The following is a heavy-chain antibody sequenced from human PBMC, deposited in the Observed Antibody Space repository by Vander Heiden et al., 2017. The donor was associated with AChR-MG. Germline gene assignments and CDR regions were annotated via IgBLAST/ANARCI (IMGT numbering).Heavy chain of an antibody. J-gene: IGHJ4*02. Sequence: EVQLLESGGGLVQPGGSLRLPCAASGLTFSRYAMGWVRQAPGKGLEWVSGISGSGSSTYYADSVKGRFTISRDNSENTLYMQMNSLRAEDTAVYYCAKRPSSGYYYYFDYWGQGTLVTVSS. D-gene: IGHD3-22*01. CDR2: ISGSGSST. CDR3: AKRPSSGYYYYFDY. CDR1: GLTFSRYA. V-gene: IGHV3-23*01.